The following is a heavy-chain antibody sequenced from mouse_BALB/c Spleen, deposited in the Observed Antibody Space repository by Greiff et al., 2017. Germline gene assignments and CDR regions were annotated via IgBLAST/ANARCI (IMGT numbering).Heavy chain of an antibody. CDR1: GFNIKDTY. CDR3: ARATMIINY. Sequence: LVESGAELVKPGASVKLSCTASGFNIKDTYMHWVKQRPEQGLEWIGRIDPANGNTKYDPKFQGKATITADTSSNTAYLQLSSLTSEDTAVYYCARATMIINYWGQGTSVTVSS. D-gene: IGHD2-4*01. V-gene: IGHV14-3*02. J-gene: IGHJ4*01. CDR2: IDPANGNT.